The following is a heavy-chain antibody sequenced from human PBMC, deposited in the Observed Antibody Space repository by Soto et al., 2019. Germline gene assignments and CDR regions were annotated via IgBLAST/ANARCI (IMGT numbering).Heavy chain of an antibody. Sequence: GESLKISCAASGFTFSSYAMSWVRQAPGKGLEWVSAISGSGGSTYYADSVKGRFTISRDNSKNTLYLQMNSLRAEDTAVYYCAIHHGGIQLWFDYWGQGTLVTVSS. J-gene: IGHJ4*02. CDR2: ISGSGGST. CDR3: AIHHGGIQLWFDY. V-gene: IGHV3-23*01. CDR1: GFTFSSYA. D-gene: IGHD5-18*01.